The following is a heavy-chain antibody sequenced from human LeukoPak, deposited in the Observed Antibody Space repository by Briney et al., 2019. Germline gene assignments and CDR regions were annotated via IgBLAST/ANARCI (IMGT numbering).Heavy chain of an antibody. J-gene: IGHJ4*02. D-gene: IGHD4-17*01. CDR1: GFTFRSFS. Sequence: QPGGSLRLSCAASGFTFRSFSMNWVRQAPGKGLEWISYITSSSSSTYYADSVKGRFTISRDNAKNSLYLQMNSLRADDTAVYYCARAIGSYGDSAYWGQGTLVTVPS. CDR3: ARAIGSYGDSAY. V-gene: IGHV3-48*04. CDR2: ITSSSSST.